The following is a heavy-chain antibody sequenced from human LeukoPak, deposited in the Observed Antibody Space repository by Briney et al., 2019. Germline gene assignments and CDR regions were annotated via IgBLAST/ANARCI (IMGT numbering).Heavy chain of an antibody. D-gene: IGHD3-22*01. V-gene: IGHV1-24*01. CDR1: GDTLTALS. CDR3: ATTLAWDSSGYSYWFDP. CDR2: FHPEDGET. J-gene: IGHJ5*02. Sequence: GASVKVSCMVSGDTLTALSMHWVRQAPGKGLEWMGGFHPEDGETIYAQKFQGRVTMTEDTSTDTAYMELSSLRSEDTAVYYCATTLAWDSSGYSYWFDPWGQGTLVTVSS.